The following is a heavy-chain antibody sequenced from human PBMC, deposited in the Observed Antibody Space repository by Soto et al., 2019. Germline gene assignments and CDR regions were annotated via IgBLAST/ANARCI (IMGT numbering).Heavy chain of an antibody. CDR1: GFTFTTYG. Sequence: QVQLVDSGGGVVQPGRTLRLSCAASGFTFTTYGMHWVLRAPGQGLEWVAVISYDGSHAYYADSVKGRFTISRDNSKNTLYLQISSLRAEDTAVYYCAKERTYSVASGFDYWGRGTLVTVSS. J-gene: IGHJ4*02. V-gene: IGHV3-30*18. CDR3: AKERTYSVASGFDY. D-gene: IGHD1-26*01. CDR2: ISYDGSHA.